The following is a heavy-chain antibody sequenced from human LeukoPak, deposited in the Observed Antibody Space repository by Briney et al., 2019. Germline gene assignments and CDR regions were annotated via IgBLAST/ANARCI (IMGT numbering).Heavy chain of an antibody. Sequence: ASVKVSCKVSGYTLTELSMHWVRQATGQGLEWMGWISAYNGNTNYAQKLQGRVTMTTDTSTSTAYMELRSLRSDDTAVYYCARSDSSGWYGDAFDIWGQGTMVTVSS. J-gene: IGHJ3*02. CDR2: ISAYNGNT. V-gene: IGHV1-18*01. CDR3: ARSDSSGWYGDAFDI. CDR1: GYTLTELS. D-gene: IGHD6-19*01.